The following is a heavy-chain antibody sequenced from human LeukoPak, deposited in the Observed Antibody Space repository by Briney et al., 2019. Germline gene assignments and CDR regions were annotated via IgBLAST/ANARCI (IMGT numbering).Heavy chain of an antibody. D-gene: IGHD7-27*01. J-gene: IGHJ4*02. CDR3: ARDNWGSLDY. CDR1: GSSISTHS. CDR2: DSNNGNI. V-gene: IGHV4-59*11. Sequence: SETLSLTCTVSGSSISTHSWGWVRQPPGKGLEWIGYDSNNGNINFNPALKSRVTISVDTSKRQFSLKLHSVTAADTAIYFCARDNWGSLDYWGQGILVTVSS.